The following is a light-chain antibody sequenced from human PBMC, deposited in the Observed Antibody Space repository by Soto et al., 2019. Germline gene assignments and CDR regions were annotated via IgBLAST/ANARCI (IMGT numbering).Light chain of an antibody. J-gene: IGKJ4*01. Sequence: EIVLTQSPATVSLSPGERATLSCRASQSVSSYLAWYQQKPGQAPRLLIYDASNRATGIPARFSGSGSGTDFTLTISSLEPEDFAVYYYQQRSNWPPGLTFGGGTKVEIK. CDR3: QQRSNWPPGLT. V-gene: IGKV3-11*01. CDR2: DAS. CDR1: QSVSSY.